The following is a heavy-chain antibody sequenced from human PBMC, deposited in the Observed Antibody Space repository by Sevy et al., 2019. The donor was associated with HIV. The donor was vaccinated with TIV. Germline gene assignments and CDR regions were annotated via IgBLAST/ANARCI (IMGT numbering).Heavy chain of an antibody. V-gene: IGHV3-33*01. J-gene: IGHJ5*01. CDR3: ARDSARVIVPSAGFDS. CDR1: GFTFRSFS. Sequence: EGSLRLSCSASGFTFRSFSMHWVRQAPGKALEWVAAIRYDGRTKQYADSVKGRFTISRDNSKNMLSLEMNSLRSEVTGLYFCARDSARVIVPSAGFDSWGQGTVVTVSS. CDR2: IRYDGRTK. D-gene: IGHD1-26*01.